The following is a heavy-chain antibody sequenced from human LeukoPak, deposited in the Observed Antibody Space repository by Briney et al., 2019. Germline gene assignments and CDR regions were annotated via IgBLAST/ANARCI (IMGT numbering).Heavy chain of an antibody. V-gene: IGHV4-38-2*02. J-gene: IGHJ5*02. CDR1: GYSITSGNY. Sequence: SETLSLTRTVSGYSITSGNYWGWIRQPPGKGLEWIGNIYHRGSAYYNPSLRSRVTISVDTSNNQFFLKLTSVTAADTAVYYCARLENWFDPWGQGTLVTVSS. CDR2: IYHRGSA. CDR3: ARLENWFDP. D-gene: IGHD2/OR15-2a*01.